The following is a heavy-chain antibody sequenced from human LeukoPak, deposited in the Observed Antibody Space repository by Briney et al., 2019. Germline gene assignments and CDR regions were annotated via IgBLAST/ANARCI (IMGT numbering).Heavy chain of an antibody. CDR2: IGISSGNT. CDR3: ARDTKYAFDN. CDR1: GFTFSSYS. V-gene: IGHV3-48*01. J-gene: IGHJ4*02. D-gene: IGHD2-2*01. Sequence: GGSLRLSCAASGFTFSSYSMNWVRQAPGKGLGWISHIGISSGNTKYADSVKGRFTISGDKAKNSVYLQMNSLRVEDTAVYYCARDTKYAFDNWGQGTLVTVSS.